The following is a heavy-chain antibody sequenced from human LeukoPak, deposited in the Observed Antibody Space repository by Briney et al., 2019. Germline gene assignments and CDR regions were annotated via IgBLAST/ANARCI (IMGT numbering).Heavy chain of an antibody. CDR3: ARVVGGRITIFGVVPGGWFDP. D-gene: IGHD3-3*01. Sequence: ASVKVSCKASGYTFTSYYMHWVRQAPGQGLEWMGIINPSGGSRSYAQKFQGRVTMTRDTSTSTVYMELSSLRSEDTAVYYCARVVGGRITIFGVVPGGWFDPWGQGTLVTVSS. J-gene: IGHJ5*02. CDR2: INPSGGSR. V-gene: IGHV1-46*01. CDR1: GYTFTSYY.